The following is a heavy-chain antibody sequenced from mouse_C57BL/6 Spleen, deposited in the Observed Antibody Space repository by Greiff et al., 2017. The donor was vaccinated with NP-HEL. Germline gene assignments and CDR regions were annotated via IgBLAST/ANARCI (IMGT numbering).Heavy chain of an antibody. CDR3: ARWDGYSWFAY. CDR1: GYTFTDYN. J-gene: IGHJ3*01. D-gene: IGHD2-3*01. Sequence: VQLKESGPELVKPGASVKIPCKASGYTFTDYNMDWVKQSHGKSLEWIGDINPNNGGTIYNQKFKGKATLTVDKSSSTAYMELRSLTSEDTAVYYCARWDGYSWFAYWGQGTLVTVSA. CDR2: INPNNGGT. V-gene: IGHV1-18*01.